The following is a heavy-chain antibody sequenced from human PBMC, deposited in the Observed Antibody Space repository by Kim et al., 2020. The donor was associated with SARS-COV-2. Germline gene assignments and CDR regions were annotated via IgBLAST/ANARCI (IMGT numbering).Heavy chain of an antibody. CDR2: NYYGGST. J-gene: IGHJ3*02. CDR3: ARLCRTVSNCDDAFDI. D-gene: IGHD1-1*01. Sequence: SETLSLTCTVSGGSISSSTYYWGWIRQPPGKGLEYIGSNYYGGSTYSNPSLKSRVTISMETSWNLFSLKLSSVTAADTAVYYCARLCRTVSNCDDAFDIWGQGTLVTVSS. V-gene: IGHV4-39*01. CDR1: GGSISSSTYY.